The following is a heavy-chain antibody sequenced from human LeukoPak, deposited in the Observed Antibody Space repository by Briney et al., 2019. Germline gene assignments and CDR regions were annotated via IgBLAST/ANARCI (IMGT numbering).Heavy chain of an antibody. CDR3: ARDQYYYDSSGYYVFDY. Sequence: SETLSLTCTVSGGSISSCYWSWIRQPPGKGLEWIGYIYYSGSTNYNPSLKSRVTISVDTSKNQFSLKLSSVTAADTAVYYCARDQYYYDSSGYYVFDYWGQGTLVTVSS. V-gene: IGHV4-59*01. CDR2: IYYSGST. J-gene: IGHJ4*02. D-gene: IGHD3-22*01. CDR1: GGSISSCY.